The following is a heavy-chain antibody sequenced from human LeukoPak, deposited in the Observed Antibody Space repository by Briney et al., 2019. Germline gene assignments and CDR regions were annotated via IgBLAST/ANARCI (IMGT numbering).Heavy chain of an antibody. D-gene: IGHD6-13*01. J-gene: IGHJ4*02. CDR3: AKDIGIAAALDY. Sequence: GGSLRLSCAASGFTFDDYAMRWVRQAPGKGLEWVSGISWNSGSIGYADSVKGRFTISRDNAKNSLYLQMNSLRAEDTALYYCAKDIGIAAALDYWGQGTLVTVSS. V-gene: IGHV3-9*01. CDR2: ISWNSGSI. CDR1: GFTFDDYA.